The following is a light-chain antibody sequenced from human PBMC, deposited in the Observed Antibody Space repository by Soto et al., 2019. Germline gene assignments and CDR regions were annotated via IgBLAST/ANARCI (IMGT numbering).Light chain of an antibody. Sequence: QSVLTQPASVSGSPGQSITISYTGTSSDVGSYNLVSWYQQHPGKAPKLMIYEVSKRPSGVSNRFSGSKSGNTASLTISGLQAEDEADYYCCSYAGSSTSYVFGTGTKATVL. CDR3: CSYAGSSTSYV. CDR2: EVS. J-gene: IGLJ1*01. V-gene: IGLV2-23*02. CDR1: SSDVGSYNL.